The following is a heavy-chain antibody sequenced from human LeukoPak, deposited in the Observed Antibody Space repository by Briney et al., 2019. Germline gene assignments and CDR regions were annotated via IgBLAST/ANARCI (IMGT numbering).Heavy chain of an antibody. Sequence: GGSLRLSCAASGLTVSSDYMSWVRQAPGKGLEWVSVIYSGGSAYYADSVKGRFTISRDNSKNTLHLQMNSLRVEDTAVYYCTRGGGAFCGGDCYRNSDYWGQGALVTVSS. J-gene: IGHJ4*02. D-gene: IGHD2-21*02. V-gene: IGHV3-53*05. CDR3: TRGGGAFCGGDCYRNSDY. CDR1: GLTVSSDY. CDR2: IYSGGSA.